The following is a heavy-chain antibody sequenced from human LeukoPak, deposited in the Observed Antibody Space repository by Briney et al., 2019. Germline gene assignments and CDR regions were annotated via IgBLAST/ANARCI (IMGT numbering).Heavy chain of an antibody. Sequence: SETLSLTCTVSGNSFGDYYWSWIRQPAGKGLEWIGSIYYSGSTNYNPSLKSRVTISVDTSKNQFSLKLSSVTAADTAVYYCARVHDSSGYTDYYYYMDVWGKGTTVTISS. D-gene: IGHD3-22*01. CDR3: ARVHDSSGYTDYYYYMDV. J-gene: IGHJ6*03. CDR2: IYYSGST. V-gene: IGHV4-59*01. CDR1: GNSFGDYY.